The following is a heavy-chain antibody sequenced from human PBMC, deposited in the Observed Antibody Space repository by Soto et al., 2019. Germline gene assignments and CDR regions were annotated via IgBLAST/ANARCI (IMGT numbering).Heavy chain of an antibody. CDR1: GGSFSGYY. J-gene: IGHJ4*02. Sequence: PSETLSLTCAVYGGSFSGYYLSWIRQPPGKGLEWIGEINHSGSTNYNPSLKSRVTISVDTSKNQFSLKLSSVTAADTAVYYCARGHYGDYTKRFDYWGQGTLVTVSS. V-gene: IGHV4-34*01. D-gene: IGHD4-17*01. CDR3: ARGHYGDYTKRFDY. CDR2: INHSGST.